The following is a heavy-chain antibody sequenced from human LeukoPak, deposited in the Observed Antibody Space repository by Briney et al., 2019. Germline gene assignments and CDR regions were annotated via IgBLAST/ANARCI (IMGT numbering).Heavy chain of an antibody. V-gene: IGHV3-48*01. CDR3: ARVWQDYSNADY. Sequence: GGSLRLSCAASGFTFSSYHMNGVRQAPGKGLEWISYINSWSSLIYYADSVKGRFAISRDDAKSSLYLQMNSLTAEDTAVYYCARVWQDYSNADYWGQGTLVTIPS. CDR2: INSWSSLI. CDR1: GFTFSSYH. J-gene: IGHJ4*02. D-gene: IGHD4-11*01.